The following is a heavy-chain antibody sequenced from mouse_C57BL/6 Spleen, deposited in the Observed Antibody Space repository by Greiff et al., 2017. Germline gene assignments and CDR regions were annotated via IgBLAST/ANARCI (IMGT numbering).Heavy chain of an antibody. J-gene: IGHJ2*01. Sequence: VQLQQSGPELVKPGTSVKMSCKASGYTFTNYWIGWAKQRPGHGLEWIGDIYPGGGYTKYNEKFKGKATLTADKSSSTAYMQFSSLTSEDSAIYYCARSGIYDGPYYFDYWGQGTTLTVSS. D-gene: IGHD2-3*01. CDR2: IYPGGGYT. V-gene: IGHV1-63*01. CDR1: GYTFTNYW. CDR3: ARSGIYDGPYYFDY.